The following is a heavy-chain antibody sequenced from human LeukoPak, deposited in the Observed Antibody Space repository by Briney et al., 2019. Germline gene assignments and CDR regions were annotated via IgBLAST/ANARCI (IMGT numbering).Heavy chain of an antibody. CDR1: GGTFSSYA. J-gene: IGHJ4*02. D-gene: IGHD5-24*01. CDR2: IIPILGIA. Sequence: SEQVSCKASGGTFSSYAMSWVRQAPGQGLEWMGRIIPILGIANYAQKFQGRVTINADKSTSTAYMELSSLRSEDTAVYYCARDPLRDGYNSKDYWGQGTLVTVSS. V-gene: IGHV1-69*04. CDR3: ARDPLRDGYNSKDY.